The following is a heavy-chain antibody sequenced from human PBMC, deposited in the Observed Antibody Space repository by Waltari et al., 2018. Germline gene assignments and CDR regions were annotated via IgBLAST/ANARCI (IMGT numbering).Heavy chain of an antibody. J-gene: IGHJ6*02. CDR2: IYSGGST. V-gene: IGHV3-53*01. Sequence: EVQLVESGGGLIQPGGSLRLSCAASGFTVSRHYMNWVRQAPGKGLEWVSIIYSGGSTYYADSVKGRFTISRDNSKNTLYLQMNSLRAEDTAVYYCARNYGSGSYYLFGMDVWGQGTTVTVSS. D-gene: IGHD3-10*01. CDR3: ARNYGSGSYYLFGMDV. CDR1: GFTVSRHY.